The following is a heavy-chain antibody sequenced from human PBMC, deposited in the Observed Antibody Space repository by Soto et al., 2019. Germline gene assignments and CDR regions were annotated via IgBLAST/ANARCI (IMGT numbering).Heavy chain of an antibody. CDR3: AKVRYSWNEFYYYGMDV. CDR1: GFTFSSYG. D-gene: IGHD1-20*01. Sequence: GESLKISCAASGFTFSSYGMHWVRQAPGKGLEWVAVISYDGSNKYYADSVKGRFTISRDNSKNTLYLQMNSLRAEDTAVYYCAKVRYSWNEFYYYGMDVWGQGTTVTVSS. CDR2: ISYDGSNK. J-gene: IGHJ6*02. V-gene: IGHV3-30*18.